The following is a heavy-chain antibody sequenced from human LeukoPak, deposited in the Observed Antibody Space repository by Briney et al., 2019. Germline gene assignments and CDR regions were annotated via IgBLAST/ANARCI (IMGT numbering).Heavy chain of an antibody. CDR3: ARDGEPLLWFGELLGPYFDY. CDR1: GFTFSGYW. J-gene: IGHJ4*02. D-gene: IGHD3-10*01. Sequence: GGSLRLSCAASGFTFSGYWMSWVRQAPGKGLEWVANIKQDGSEKYYVDSVKGRFTISRDNAKNSLYLQMNSLRAEDTAVYYCARDGEPLLWFGELLGPYFDYWGQGTLVTVSS. V-gene: IGHV3-7*03. CDR2: IKQDGSEK.